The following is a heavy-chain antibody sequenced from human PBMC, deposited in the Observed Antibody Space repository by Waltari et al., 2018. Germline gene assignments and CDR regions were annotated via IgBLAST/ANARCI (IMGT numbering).Heavy chain of an antibody. D-gene: IGHD2-2*01. CDR3: ATPPDTDTWSFDF. J-gene: IGHJ4*02. Sequence: QVRLVQSGAEVMKPGSSVKVSCTTFGGTFTNYAINWVRQAPGRGLEWVGGVIPMFGSTNYAQDFQGRVTITADQSTSTAYMELSSLTYEDSAVYYCATPPDTDTWSFDFWGQGTLVTVSS. V-gene: IGHV1-69*12. CDR1: GGTFTNYA. CDR2: VIPMFGST.